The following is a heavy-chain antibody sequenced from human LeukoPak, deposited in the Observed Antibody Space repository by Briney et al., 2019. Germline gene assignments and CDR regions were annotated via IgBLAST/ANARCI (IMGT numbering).Heavy chain of an antibody. CDR2: ISYDGSNK. CDR3: ATDREYYYDSLVY. CDR1: GFTFSSYA. D-gene: IGHD3-22*01. J-gene: IGHJ4*02. V-gene: IGHV3-30-3*01. Sequence: GRSLRLSCAASGFTFSSYAMHWVRQAPGKGLEWVAVISYDGSNKYYADSVKGRFTISRDNSKNTLYLQMNSLRAEDTAVYYCATDREYYYDSLVYWGQGTLVTASS.